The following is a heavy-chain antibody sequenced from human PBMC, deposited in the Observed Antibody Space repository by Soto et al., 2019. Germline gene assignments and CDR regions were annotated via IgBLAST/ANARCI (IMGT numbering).Heavy chain of an antibody. CDR2: TYYSRST. CDR1: GGSISSGDYY. J-gene: IGHJ5*02. Sequence: SETLSLTCTVSGGSISSGDYYWSWIRQPPGKGLEWIGCTYYSRSTYYNPSLKNQVTISVEKSKNQFTLKMSSEPAADTAVYYCARGVTMVRGVIIPWFDPWGQGTLVTVS. D-gene: IGHD3-10*01. CDR3: ARGVTMVRGVIIPWFDP. V-gene: IGHV4-30-4*01.